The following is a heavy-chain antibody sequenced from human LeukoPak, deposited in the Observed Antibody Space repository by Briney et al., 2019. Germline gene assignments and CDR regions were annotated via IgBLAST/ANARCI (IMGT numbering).Heavy chain of an antibody. CDR3: ARDQVVTTVTTTFDY. Sequence: GGSLRLSCAASGFTFSSYSMNWVRQAPGKGLEWVSYIRSSRSTIYYADSVKGRFTISRDNAKNSLYLQMNSLRAEDTAVYYCARDQVVTTVTTTFDYWGQGTLVTVSS. CDR2: IRSSRSTI. J-gene: IGHJ4*02. V-gene: IGHV3-48*01. D-gene: IGHD4-11*01. CDR1: GFTFSSYS.